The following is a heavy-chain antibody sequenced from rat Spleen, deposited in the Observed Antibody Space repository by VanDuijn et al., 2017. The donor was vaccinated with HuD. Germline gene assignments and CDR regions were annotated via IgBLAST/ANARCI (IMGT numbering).Heavy chain of an antibody. D-gene: IGHD1-11*01. CDR1: GFTFSSAW. J-gene: IGHJ2*01. Sequence: EVQVLESGGGLLQPGNSLKLSCATSGFTFSSAWMYWYRQFPEKRLEWVARIKAKSNNYATDYTESVKGRFTISRDDSKSTIYLQMNNLKEEDTAIYYCATEGRFAYWGQGVMVTVSS. CDR3: ATEGRFAY. V-gene: IGHV6-6*01. CDR2: IKAKSNNYAT.